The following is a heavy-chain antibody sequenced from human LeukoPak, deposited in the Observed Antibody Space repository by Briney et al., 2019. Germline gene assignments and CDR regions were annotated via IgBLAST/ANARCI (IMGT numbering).Heavy chain of an antibody. D-gene: IGHD5-12*01. V-gene: IGHV3-48*03. Sequence: QSGGSLRLSCAASGFTFNSYEMNWVRQAPGKGLEWVSYISSSGSTIYYADSVKGRFTISRDNAKNSLHLQMNSLRAEDTAVYYCARTLIPRGAATMLDYWGQGTLVTISS. J-gene: IGHJ4*02. CDR1: GFTFNSYE. CDR2: ISSSGSTI. CDR3: ARTLIPRGAATMLDY.